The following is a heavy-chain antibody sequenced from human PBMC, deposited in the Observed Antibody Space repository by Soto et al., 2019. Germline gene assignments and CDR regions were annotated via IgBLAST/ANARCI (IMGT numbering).Heavy chain of an antibody. J-gene: IGHJ5*02. CDR1: GFTFSSYA. Sequence: QVQLVESGGGVVQPGRSLRLSCAASGFTFSSYAMHWVRQAPGKGLEWVAVISYDGSNKYYADSVKGRFTISRDNSKNTLYLQMNSLRAEDTAVYYCARGAAGTERRILFDPWGQGTLVTVSS. CDR3: ARGAAGTERRILFDP. D-gene: IGHD6-13*01. V-gene: IGHV3-30-3*01. CDR2: ISYDGSNK.